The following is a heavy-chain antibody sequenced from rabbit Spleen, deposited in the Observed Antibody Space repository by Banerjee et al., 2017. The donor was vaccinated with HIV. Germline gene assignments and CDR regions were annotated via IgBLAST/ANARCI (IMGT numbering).Heavy chain of an antibody. CDR3: ARGVYKGGYMTVYYFDL. D-gene: IGHD1-1*01. CDR1: GFSFSSDYS. CDR2: IYTGIVGDT. J-gene: IGHJ4*01. Sequence: QSLEESGGDLVQPGASLTLTCTASGFSFSSDYSMCWVRQAPGKGLEWIGCIYTGIVGDTYYASWAKGRFTISKTSSTTVTLQMTSLTAADTATYFCARGVYKGGYMTVYYFDLWGPGTLVTVS. V-gene: IGHV1S40*01.